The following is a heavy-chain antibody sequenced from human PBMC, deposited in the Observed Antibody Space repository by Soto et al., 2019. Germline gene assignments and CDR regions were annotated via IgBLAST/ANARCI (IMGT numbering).Heavy chain of an antibody. CDR3: AKDLYSSSWGYFDY. CDR1: GFTFSSYG. V-gene: IGHV3-30*18. Sequence: QVQLVESGGGVVQPGRSLRLSCAASGFTFSSYGMHWVRQAPGKGLEWVAVISYDGSNKYYADSVKGRFTISRDNSKNTLYRQMNSLRAEDTAVYYWAKDLYSSSWGYFDYWGQGTLVTVSS. D-gene: IGHD6-13*01. CDR2: ISYDGSNK. J-gene: IGHJ4*02.